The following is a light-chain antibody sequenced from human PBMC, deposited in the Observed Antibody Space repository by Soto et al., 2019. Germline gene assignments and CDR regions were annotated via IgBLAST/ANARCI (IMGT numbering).Light chain of an antibody. CDR3: SSYTSSTTLV. Sequence: QSALTQPASVSGSPGKSITISCTGTSSDVGGYHYVSWYQQHPGKAPKVMIYDVTDRPSGVSNRFSGSKSGDTASLTISGLQAEDEADYYCSSYTSSTTLVFGGGTKLTVL. J-gene: IGLJ2*01. V-gene: IGLV2-14*01. CDR2: DVT. CDR1: SSDVGGYHY.